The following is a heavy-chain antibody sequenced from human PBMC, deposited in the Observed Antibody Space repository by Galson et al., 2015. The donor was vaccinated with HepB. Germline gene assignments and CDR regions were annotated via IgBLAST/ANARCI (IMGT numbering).Heavy chain of an antibody. J-gene: IGHJ3*02. D-gene: IGHD3-16*02. CDR2: ISAYDGNT. CDR1: GYTFTSYG. V-gene: IGHV1-18*01. Sequence: SVKVSCKASGYTFTSYGISWVRQAPGQGLEWMGWISAYDGNTNYAQKLQGRVTMTTDTSTSTAYMELRSLRSDDTAGYYCARGYYDYVWGSYRYHDAFDIWGKGTMVTVSS. CDR3: ARGYYDYVWGSYRYHDAFDI.